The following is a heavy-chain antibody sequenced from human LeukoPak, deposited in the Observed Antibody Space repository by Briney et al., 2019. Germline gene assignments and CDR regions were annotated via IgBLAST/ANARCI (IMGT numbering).Heavy chain of an antibody. J-gene: IGHJ5*02. D-gene: IGHD3-10*01. CDR3: ARDRYYGSGSYYDNWFDP. CDR2: ISAYNGNT. CDR1: GYTFTSYG. Sequence: ASVKVSCKAPGYTFTSYGISWVRQAPGQGLEWMGWISAYNGNTNYAQKLQGRVTMTTDTSTSTAYMKLRSLRSDDTAVYYCARDRYYGSGSYYDNWFDPWGQGTLVTVSS. V-gene: IGHV1-18*01.